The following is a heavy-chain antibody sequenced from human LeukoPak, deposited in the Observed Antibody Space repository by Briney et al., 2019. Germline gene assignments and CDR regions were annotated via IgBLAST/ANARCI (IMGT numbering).Heavy chain of an antibody. CDR3: ASFDTAMAPPLYYYGMDV. J-gene: IGHJ6*02. Sequence: PGGSLRLSCAASGFTFSSFSMNWVRQAPVKGLEWVSSISRSSSYIYYADSVKGRFTISRDNAKNSLYLQMNSLRAEDTAVYYCASFDTAMAPPLYYYGMDVWGQGTTVTVSS. D-gene: IGHD5-18*01. CDR1: GFTFSSFS. V-gene: IGHV3-21*01. CDR2: ISRSSSYI.